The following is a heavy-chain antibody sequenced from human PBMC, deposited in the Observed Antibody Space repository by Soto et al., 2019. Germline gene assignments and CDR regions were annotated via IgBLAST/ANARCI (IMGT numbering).Heavy chain of an antibody. D-gene: IGHD6-19*01. CDR3: TRAPTGWYEGAFDI. CDR2: TYYRSKWSS. J-gene: IGHJ3*02. Sequence: PSQTLSLTCAISGDSVSSNSAAWNWIRQSPSRGLEWMGRTYYRSKWSSDYAVSVKSRITINPDTSKNQFSLQLNSVTPEDTAVYFCTRAPTGWYEGAFDIWGKGTVVTVSS. V-gene: IGHV6-1*01. CDR1: GDSVSSNSAA.